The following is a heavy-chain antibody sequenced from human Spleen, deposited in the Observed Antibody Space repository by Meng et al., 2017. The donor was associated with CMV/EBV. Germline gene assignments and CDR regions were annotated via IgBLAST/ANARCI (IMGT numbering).Heavy chain of an antibody. CDR1: GGSLSGDY. CDR2: IDHSGST. J-gene: IGHJ6*02. CDR3: ARRRTVKQLVFTRPDYYGVDV. D-gene: IGHD6-13*01. Sequence: SETLSLTCAVYGGSLSGDYWSWIRQPPGKGLECIGEIDHSGSTNYNPSLRSRLTMSIDTSKKQFSLQLRSVTAADTAVYYCARRRTVKQLVFTRPDYYGVDVWGQGITVTVSS. V-gene: IGHV4-34*01.